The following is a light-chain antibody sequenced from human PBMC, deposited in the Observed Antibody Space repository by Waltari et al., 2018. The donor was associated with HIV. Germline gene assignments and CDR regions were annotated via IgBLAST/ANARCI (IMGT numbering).Light chain of an antibody. CDR3: QSYDTSLSGSNV. Sequence: QSVLTQPPSVSGAPGQRVTISCTGSSSNIGAGYDVPWYQQLTGKAPKLLIYGNTIRPAGVPDRFSGSKSGTSASLAITGLQAEDEADYYCQSYDTSLSGSNVFGGGTKLTVL. J-gene: IGLJ2*01. CDR1: SSNIGAGYD. CDR2: GNT. V-gene: IGLV1-40*01.